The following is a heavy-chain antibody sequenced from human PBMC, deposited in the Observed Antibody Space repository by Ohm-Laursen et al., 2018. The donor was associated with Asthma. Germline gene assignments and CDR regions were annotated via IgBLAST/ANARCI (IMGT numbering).Heavy chain of an antibody. CDR3: ARSPSGTSFYFDY. CDR1: GGSISSYY. J-gene: IGHJ4*02. D-gene: IGHD2-2*01. CDR2: IYYSGST. V-gene: IGHV4-59*06. Sequence: GTLSLTCTVSGGSISSYYWSWIRQPPGKGLEWIGYIYYSGSTYYNPSLKSRVTISVDTSKNQFSLKLSSVTAADTAVYYCARSPSGTSFYFDYWGQGTLVTVSS.